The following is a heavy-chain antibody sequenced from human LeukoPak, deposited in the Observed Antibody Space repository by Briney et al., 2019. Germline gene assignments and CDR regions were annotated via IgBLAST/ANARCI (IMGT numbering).Heavy chain of an antibody. D-gene: IGHD3-22*01. Sequence: PGGSLRLSCAASGFTFSSYGMHWVRQAPGKGLEWVAVISYDGSNKYYADSVKGRFTISRDNSKNTLYLQMNSLRAEDTAVYYCAKGGIRDYYGSSGYYRDLVDFADYWGQGTLVTVSS. CDR2: ISYDGSNK. CDR1: GFTFSSYG. V-gene: IGHV3-30*18. CDR3: AKGGIRDYYGSSGYYRDLVDFADY. J-gene: IGHJ4*02.